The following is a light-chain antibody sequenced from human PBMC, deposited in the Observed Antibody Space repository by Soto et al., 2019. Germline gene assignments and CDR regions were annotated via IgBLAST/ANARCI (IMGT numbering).Light chain of an antibody. V-gene: IGKV1-17*01. CDR3: LHLDSYPRT. CDR2: GAS. CDR1: QVIGND. Sequence: DIQMTQSPSSLSASVGDRVTITCRARQVIGNDLGWYQQKPGKAPKRLIYGASILQSGVPSRFSGSGSGTAFPLTNSSLQPEDVATYYCLHLDSYPRTFGQGTKVEIK. J-gene: IGKJ1*01.